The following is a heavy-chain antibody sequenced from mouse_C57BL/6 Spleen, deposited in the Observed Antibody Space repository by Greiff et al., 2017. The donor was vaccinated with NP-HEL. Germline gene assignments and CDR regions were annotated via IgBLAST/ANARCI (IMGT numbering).Heavy chain of an antibody. CDR3: AKGGAGTYFDV. CDR2: IDPSDSYT. Sequence: QVQLQQPGAELVKPGASVKLSCKASGYTFTSYWMQWVKQRPGQGLEWIGEIDPSDSYTNYNQKFKGKATLTVDTSSSTAYMQLSSLTSEDSAVYYCAKGGAGTYFDVWGTGTTVTVSS. D-gene: IGHD4-1*01. V-gene: IGHV1-50*01. CDR1: GYTFTSYW. J-gene: IGHJ1*03.